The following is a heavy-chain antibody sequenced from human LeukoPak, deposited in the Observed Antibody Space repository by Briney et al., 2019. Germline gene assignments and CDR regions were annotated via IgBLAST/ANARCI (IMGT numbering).Heavy chain of an antibody. J-gene: IGHJ6*02. D-gene: IGHD2-2*01. Sequence: ASVKVSCKASGYTFTSYDINWVRQAAGQGLEWMGWMNPNSGNTGYAQKFQGRVTMTRNTSISTAYMELSSLRSEDTAVYYCARGPTVVVPAAMIYYYYGMDVWGQGTTVTVSS. CDR1: GYTFTSYD. CDR3: ARGPTVVVPAAMIYYYYGMDV. CDR2: MNPNSGNT. V-gene: IGHV1-8*01.